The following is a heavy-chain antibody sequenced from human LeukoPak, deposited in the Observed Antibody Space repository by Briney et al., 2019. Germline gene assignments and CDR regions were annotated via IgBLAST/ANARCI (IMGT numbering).Heavy chain of an antibody. D-gene: IGHD6-19*01. CDR3: ARLSSYYYGMDV. V-gene: IGHV3-7*01. J-gene: IGHJ6*02. CDR1: AFTFSTYW. Sequence: EGSLRLSCAASAFTFSTYWMTWVRQAPGKGLEWVANINQDGSDKYYVDSVRGRFTISRDNAQNSLYLQMNGLRAGDTAVYYCARLSSYYYGMDVWGQGTTVTVSS. CDR2: INQDGSDK.